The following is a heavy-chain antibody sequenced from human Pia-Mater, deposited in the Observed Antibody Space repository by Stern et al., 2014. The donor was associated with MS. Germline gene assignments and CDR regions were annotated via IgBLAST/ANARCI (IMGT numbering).Heavy chain of an antibody. D-gene: IGHD5-18*01. V-gene: IGHV1-58*02. CDR3: ASERYTYYDDQRPPGGFDP. J-gene: IGHJ5*02. Sequence: QLVQSGPEVKKPGTSVKVSCKASGITFSHSVIQWLRQARGQRPEWIGWVVVFNGDVNYAPRFQERVTITRDMYTSTVYMELRSLKSEDTAIYYCASERYTYYDDQRPPGGFDPWGQGTLVTVSS. CDR2: VVVFNGDV. CDR1: GITFSHSV.